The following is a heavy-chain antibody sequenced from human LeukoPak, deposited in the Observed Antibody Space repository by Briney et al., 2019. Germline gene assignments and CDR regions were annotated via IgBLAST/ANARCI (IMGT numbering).Heavy chain of an antibody. CDR3: AADSRYCDGDCYDY. D-gene: IGHD2-21*01. CDR2: INPSGGST. J-gene: IGHJ4*02. V-gene: IGHV1-46*01. CDR1: GYTFTIYY. Sequence: ASVKVSCKASGYTFTIYYMHWVRQAPGQGLEWMGIINPSGGSTSYAQKFQERVTITRDMSTNTAYMELSSLRSEDTAVYYCAADSRYCDGDCYDYWGQGTLVTVSS.